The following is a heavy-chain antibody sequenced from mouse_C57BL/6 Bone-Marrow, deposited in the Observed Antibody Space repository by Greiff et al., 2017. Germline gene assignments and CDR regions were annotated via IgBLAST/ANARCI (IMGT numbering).Heavy chain of an antibody. J-gene: IGHJ4*01. D-gene: IGHD1-1*02. CDR2: ISDGGSYT. CDR1: GFTFSSYA. V-gene: IGHV5-4*03. CDR3: ARGGAMDY. Sequence: EVKVVESGGGLVKPGGSLKISCAASGFTFSSYAMSWVRQTPEKRLEWVATISDGGSYTYYPDNVKGRFTISRDNAKNNLYLQMSHLKSEDTAMYYCARGGAMDYWGQGTSVTVSS.